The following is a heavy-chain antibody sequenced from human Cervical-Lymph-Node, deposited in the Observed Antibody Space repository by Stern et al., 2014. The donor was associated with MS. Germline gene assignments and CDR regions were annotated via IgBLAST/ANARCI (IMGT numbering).Heavy chain of an antibody. V-gene: IGHV4-61*02. Sequence: QLQLQESGPGLVKPSQTLSLTCTVSGGSMSSGGYYWSWVRQPAGEGLEWIGLIYTSGGTSFNPSLKSRVSMSIDTSKNQFSRRVASGTAADTAVYYCVRDKIRTMFSDWGQGALVTVSS. CDR2: IYTSGGT. CDR3: VRDKIRTMFSD. J-gene: IGHJ4*02. D-gene: IGHD3-10*02. CDR1: GGSMSSGGYY.